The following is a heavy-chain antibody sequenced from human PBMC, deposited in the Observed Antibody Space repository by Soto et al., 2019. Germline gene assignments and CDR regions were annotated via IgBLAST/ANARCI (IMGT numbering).Heavy chain of an antibody. Sequence: GGSLRLSCAASGFTFSSYEMNWVRQAPGKGLEWVPYISSSGSTIYYADSVKGRFTISRDNAKNSLYLQMNSLRAEDTAVYYCARDGLVTGSAGVYYYYGMDVWGQGTTVTVS. CDR2: ISSSGSTI. D-gene: IGHD1-20*01. V-gene: IGHV3-48*03. CDR3: ARDGLVTGSAGVYYYYGMDV. J-gene: IGHJ6*02. CDR1: GFTFSSYE.